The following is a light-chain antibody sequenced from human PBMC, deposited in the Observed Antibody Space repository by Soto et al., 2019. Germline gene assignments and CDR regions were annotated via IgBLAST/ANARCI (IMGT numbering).Light chain of an antibody. CDR1: QSVTTQ. V-gene: IGKV3-20*01. CDR2: GAS. J-gene: IGKJ1*01. Sequence: IVLTQSPGTLSLSPGERATLSCRASQSVTTQLAWYQQKPGQAPRLIIHGASSRATGVPGRITGSGSGTDFTLSISRLEPEDFAVYYCQQYGGSTRTFGQGTKVDIK. CDR3: QQYGGSTRT.